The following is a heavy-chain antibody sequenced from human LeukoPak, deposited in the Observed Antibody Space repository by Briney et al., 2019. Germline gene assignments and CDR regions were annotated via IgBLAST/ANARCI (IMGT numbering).Heavy chain of an antibody. V-gene: IGHV3-23*01. Sequence: PGGSLRLSCAASGFTFSSYAMSWVRQAPGKGLEWVSAISGSGGSTYYADSVKGRFTISRDNSKNTLYLQMNSLRAEDTAVYYCARVADYYDSSGLDPSFDYWGQGTLVTVSS. CDR2: ISGSGGST. CDR3: ARVADYYDSSGLDPSFDY. CDR1: GFTFSSYA. D-gene: IGHD3-22*01. J-gene: IGHJ4*02.